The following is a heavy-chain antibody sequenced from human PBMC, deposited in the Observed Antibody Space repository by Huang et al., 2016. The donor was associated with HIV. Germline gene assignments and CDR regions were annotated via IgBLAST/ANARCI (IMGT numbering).Heavy chain of an antibody. CDR3: TRGKGALDY. CDR1: GFTFGDYS. J-gene: IGHJ4*02. CDR2: SRSKASGGTT. V-gene: IGHV3-49*03. Sequence: EVQLVESGGGLVQPGRSQRLSCTASGFTFGDYSMSWFRQAPGKGLDVVGFSRSKASGGTTEYAASVKGRFTISRDDSKSIAYLQMNSLKTEDTAVYYCTRGKGALDYWGQGTLVTVSS. D-gene: IGHD6-13*01.